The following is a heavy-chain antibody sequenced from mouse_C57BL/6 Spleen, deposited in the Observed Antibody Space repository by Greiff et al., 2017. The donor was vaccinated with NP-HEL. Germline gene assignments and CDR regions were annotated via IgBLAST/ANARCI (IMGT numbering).Heavy chain of an antibody. CDR1: GFTFSDYG. CDR2: ISSGSSTI. CDR3: ASLTTERDFDD. J-gene: IGHJ1*03. Sequence: EVHLVESGGGLVKPGGSLKLSCAASGFTFSDYGMHWVRQAPEKGLEWVAYISSGSSTIYYADTVKGRFTISRDNPKNTLFLQMTSLRSEDTAMYYCASLTTERDFDDWGTGTTVTVSS. V-gene: IGHV5-17*01.